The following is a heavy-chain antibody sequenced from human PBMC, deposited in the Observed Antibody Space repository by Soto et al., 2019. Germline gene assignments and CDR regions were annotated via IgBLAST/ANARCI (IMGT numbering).Heavy chain of an antibody. D-gene: IGHD3-10*01. Sequence: PGGSLRLSCAASGFTFSDYTMSWVRRAPGKGLEWVSILYSGGNTYYTDSVKGRFTISRDNFKNTLYLEMNSLRAGDTAVYYCARVRGVENAFDIWGQGTKVTVSS. V-gene: IGHV3-23*03. CDR3: ARVRGVENAFDI. CDR2: LYSGGNT. J-gene: IGHJ3*02. CDR1: GFTFSDYT.